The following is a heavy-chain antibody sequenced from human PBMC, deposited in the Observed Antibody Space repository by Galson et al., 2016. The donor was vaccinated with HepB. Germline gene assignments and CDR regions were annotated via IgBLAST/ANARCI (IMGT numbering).Heavy chain of an antibody. J-gene: IGHJ4*02. CDR1: GFTFSSYD. V-gene: IGHV3-13*01. D-gene: IGHD2-2*01. CDR2: AGTAGDT. Sequence: SLRLSCAASGFTFSSYDMHWVRQPTGKGLEWVSGAGTAGDTYYPGSVKGRFTISKDNSKNTLYLQMNSLRAEDTAVHYCARAPVTSTTCCYYFDYWGQGTLVTVSS. CDR3: ARAPVTSTTCCYYFDY.